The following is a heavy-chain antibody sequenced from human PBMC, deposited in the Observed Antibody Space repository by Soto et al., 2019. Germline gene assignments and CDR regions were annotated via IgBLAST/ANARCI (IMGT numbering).Heavy chain of an antibody. J-gene: IGHJ5*02. CDR2: IYYSGTT. Sequence: PSETLSLTCTVSGGSISSYYWGWIRQPPGKGLEWIGYIYYSGTTNYNPSLKSRVTISVDTSKNQFSLKLSSVTAADTAVYYCAGATTLYNWFDPWGQGTLVTVSS. CDR1: GGSISSYY. CDR3: AGATTLYNWFDP. V-gene: IGHV4-59*08. D-gene: IGHD1-26*01.